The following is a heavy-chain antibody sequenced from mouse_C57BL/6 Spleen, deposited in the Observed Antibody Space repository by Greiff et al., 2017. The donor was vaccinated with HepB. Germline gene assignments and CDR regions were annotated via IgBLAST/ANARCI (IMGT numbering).Heavy chain of an antibody. CDR3: TTFPLDY. Sequence: EVKLMESGAELVRPGASVKLSCTASGFNIKDDYMHWVKQRPEQGLEWIGWIDPENGDTEYASKFQGKATITADTSSNTAYLQLSILTSEDTAVYYCTTFPLDYWGQGTTLTVSS. CDR2: IDPENGDT. J-gene: IGHJ2*01. CDR1: GFNIKDDY. V-gene: IGHV14-4*01.